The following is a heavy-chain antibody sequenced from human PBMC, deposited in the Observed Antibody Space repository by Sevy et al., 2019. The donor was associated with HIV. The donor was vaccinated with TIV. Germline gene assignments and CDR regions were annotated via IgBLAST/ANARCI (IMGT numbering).Heavy chain of an antibody. V-gene: IGHV4-34*01. D-gene: IGHD1-1*01. Sequence: SETLSLTCAVYGGSFSGYYWSWIRQPPGKGLEWIGKINHSGSTNYNPSLKSRVTISVDTSKNQFSLKLSSVTAADTAVYYCARFRGTRYYYYGMDVWGQGTTVTVSS. CDR1: GGSFSGYY. CDR3: ARFRGTRYYYYGMDV. CDR2: INHSGST. J-gene: IGHJ6*02.